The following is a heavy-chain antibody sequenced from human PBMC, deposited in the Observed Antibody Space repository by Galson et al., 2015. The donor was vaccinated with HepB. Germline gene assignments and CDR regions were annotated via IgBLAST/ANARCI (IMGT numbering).Heavy chain of an antibody. D-gene: IGHD5-12*01. V-gene: IGHV3-30*18. CDR2: ISYDGSNK. Sequence: SLRLSCAASGFTFSSYGMHWVRQAPGKGLEWVAVISYDGSNKYYADSVKGRFTISRDNSKNTLYLQMNSLRAEDTAVYYCAKALPGYGYYGMDVWGQGTTVTVSS. J-gene: IGHJ6*02. CDR1: GFTFSSYG. CDR3: AKALPGYGYYGMDV.